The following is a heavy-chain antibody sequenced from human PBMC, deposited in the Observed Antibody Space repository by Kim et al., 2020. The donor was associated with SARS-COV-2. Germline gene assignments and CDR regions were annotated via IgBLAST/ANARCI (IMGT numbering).Heavy chain of an antibody. CDR3: ARDLQQRGFPTRDGMDV. Sequence: ASVKVSCKASGYTFTSYYMHWVRQAPGQGLEWMGIINPSGGSTSYAQKFQGRVTMTRDTSTSTVYMELSSLRSEDTAVYYCARDLQQRGFPTRDGMDVWGQGTTVTVSS. CDR1: GYTFTSYY. D-gene: IGHD6-13*01. CDR2: INPSGGST. J-gene: IGHJ6*02. V-gene: IGHV1-46*01.